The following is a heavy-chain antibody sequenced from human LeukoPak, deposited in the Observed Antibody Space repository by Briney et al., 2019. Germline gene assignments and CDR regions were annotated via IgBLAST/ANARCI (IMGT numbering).Heavy chain of an antibody. Sequence: GGSLRLSCAASGFIFSSYEMNWVRQAPGKGLEWVSYISDSGSTIYYADSVKGRFTISRDNAKNSLYLQMNSLRAEDTAVYYCAKTAGIAAAADFDYWGQGTLVTVSS. J-gene: IGHJ4*02. D-gene: IGHD6-13*01. CDR1: GFIFSSYE. CDR2: ISDSGSTI. CDR3: AKTAGIAAAADFDY. V-gene: IGHV3-48*03.